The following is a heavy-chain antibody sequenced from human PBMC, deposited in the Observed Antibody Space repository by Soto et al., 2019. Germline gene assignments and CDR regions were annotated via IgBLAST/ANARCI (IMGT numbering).Heavy chain of an antibody. D-gene: IGHD2-15*01. Sequence: PSETLSLTCTVSGGSISSYYWSWIRQPPGKGLEWIGYIYYSGSTNYNPSLKSRVTISVDTSKNQFSLKLSSVTAADTAVYYCARGYCSGGSCYRMGPWGQGTLVTVSS. V-gene: IGHV4-59*01. CDR3: ARGYCSGGSCYRMGP. J-gene: IGHJ5*02. CDR1: GGSISSYY. CDR2: IYYSGST.